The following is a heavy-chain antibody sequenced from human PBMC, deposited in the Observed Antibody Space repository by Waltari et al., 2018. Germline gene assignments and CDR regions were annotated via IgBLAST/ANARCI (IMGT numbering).Heavy chain of an antibody. CDR2: IYPGDSDT. V-gene: IGHV5-51*01. CDR1: GYSFTSSW. CDR3: ARLVTTMVRGVITNTYYYYGMDV. Sequence: EVQLVQSGAEVKKPGESLKISCKGAGYSFTSSWIGWVRQMPGKGLEWMGIIYPGDSDTRYSPSFQGQVTISADKSISTAYLQWSSLKASDTAMYYCARLVTTMVRGVITNTYYYYGMDVWGQGTTVTVSS. D-gene: IGHD3-10*01. J-gene: IGHJ6*02.